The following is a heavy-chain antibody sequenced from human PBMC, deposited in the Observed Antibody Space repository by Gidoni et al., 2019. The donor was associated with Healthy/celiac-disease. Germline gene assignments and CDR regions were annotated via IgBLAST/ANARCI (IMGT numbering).Heavy chain of an antibody. CDR1: GGSFSGYY. CDR2: ISHSGST. Sequence: QVQLQQWGAGLLKPSETLSLTCAVYGGSFSGYYWSWIRQPPGKGLEWIGEISHSGSTNYNPSLKSRVTISVDTSKNQFSLKLSSVTAADTAVYYCARVIGRPKKYYYDSSGYYSEYFDYWGQGTLVTVSS. V-gene: IGHV4-34*01. J-gene: IGHJ4*02. D-gene: IGHD3-22*01. CDR3: ARVIGRPKKYYYDSSGYYSEYFDY.